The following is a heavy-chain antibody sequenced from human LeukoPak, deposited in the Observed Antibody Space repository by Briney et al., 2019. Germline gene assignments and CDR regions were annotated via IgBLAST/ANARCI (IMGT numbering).Heavy chain of an antibody. CDR1: GGTFSSYA. J-gene: IGHJ3*02. D-gene: IGHD2-2*03. Sequence: ASVKVSCKASGGTFSSYAISWVRQAPGQGLEWMGGIIPIFGTANYAQKFQGRVTITADKSTSTAYMELSSLRSEDTAVYYCARDEVDIVVVPAATSHAFDIWGQGTMVTVSS. CDR3: ARDEVDIVVVPAATSHAFDI. V-gene: IGHV1-69*06. CDR2: IIPIFGTA.